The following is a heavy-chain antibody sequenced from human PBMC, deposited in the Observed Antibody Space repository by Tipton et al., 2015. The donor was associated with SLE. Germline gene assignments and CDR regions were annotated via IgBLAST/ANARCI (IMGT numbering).Heavy chain of an antibody. CDR1: GGSFSGYY. J-gene: IGHJ4*02. Sequence: GLVKPSETLSLTCAVYGGSFSGYYWSWIRQPPGKGLEWIGEINHSGSTNYNPSLKSRVTISVDTSKNQFSLKLSSVTAADTAVYYCARGIVAAFYYWGQGTLVTVSS. V-gene: IGHV4-34*01. CDR2: INHSGST. CDR3: ARGIVAAFYY. D-gene: IGHD2/OR15-2a*01.